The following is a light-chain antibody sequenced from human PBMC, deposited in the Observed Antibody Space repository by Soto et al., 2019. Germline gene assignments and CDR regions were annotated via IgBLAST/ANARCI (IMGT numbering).Light chain of an antibody. CDR1: SSDVGGYDY. CDR2: DVY. CDR3: SSYTTTSTVV. Sequence: QSALTQPASVSGSPGQSITISCTGTSSDVGGYDYVSWFQQYPGKAPSLMIYDVYRRPSGVSYRFSGSKSGNTASLTISGIQAEDEADYYCSSYTTTSTVVFGGGTKLTVL. J-gene: IGLJ3*02. V-gene: IGLV2-14*03.